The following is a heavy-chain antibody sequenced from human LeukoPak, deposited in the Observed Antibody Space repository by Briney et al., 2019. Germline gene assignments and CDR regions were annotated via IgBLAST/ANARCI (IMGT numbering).Heavy chain of an antibody. CDR3: AREKTNYYDSSGFDY. Sequence: GGSLRLSCAASGFTFSSYEMNWVRQAPGKGLEWVSYISSSGSTIYYADSVKGRFTNSRDKAKNSLYLQMNSLRAEDTAGYYCAREKTNYYDSSGFDYWGQGTLVTVSS. D-gene: IGHD3-22*01. J-gene: IGHJ4*02. CDR2: ISSSGSTI. V-gene: IGHV3-48*03. CDR1: GFTFSSYE.